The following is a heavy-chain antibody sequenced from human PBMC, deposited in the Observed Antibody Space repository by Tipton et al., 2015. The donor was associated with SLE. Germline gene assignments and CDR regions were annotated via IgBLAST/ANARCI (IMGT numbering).Heavy chain of an antibody. CDR1: GGSISSHY. CDR3: ARNKATPDH. J-gene: IGHJ4*02. Sequence: PGLVKPSETLSLTCTVSGGSISSHYWSWIRQPPGKGLEWIGYIHYSGTTNYNPSLRGRVTMSVDTSKNQFSLKLSSVTAADTAMYYCARNKATPDHWGQGTLATVSS. CDR2: IHYSGTT. D-gene: IGHD2-15*01. V-gene: IGHV4-59*11.